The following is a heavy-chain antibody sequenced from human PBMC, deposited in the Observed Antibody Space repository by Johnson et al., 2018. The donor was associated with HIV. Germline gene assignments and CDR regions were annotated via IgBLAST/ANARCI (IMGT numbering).Heavy chain of an antibody. V-gene: IGHV3-30*02. CDR2: IRYDGSNK. CDR1: GFTFSSYG. D-gene: IGHD2-15*01. CDR3: AKEGSSSPWAFDI. J-gene: IGHJ3*02. Sequence: QVQLVESGGGVVQPGGSLRLSCAASGFTFSSYGMHWVRQAPGKGLEWVAFIRYDGSNKHYADSVKGRFTISSDNSKNTLFLQLNSLRAEDTALYYCAKEGSSSPWAFDIWGQGTMVTVSS.